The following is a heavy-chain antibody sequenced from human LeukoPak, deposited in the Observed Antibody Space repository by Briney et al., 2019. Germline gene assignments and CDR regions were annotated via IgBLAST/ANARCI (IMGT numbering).Heavy chain of an antibody. CDR2: VMSGRGST. V-gene: IGHV3-11*05. CDR1: GFCVSDYP. CDR3: TREHRGSDYASES. Sequence: GGSLRLSGVASGFCVSDYPISSIRQSPGKGPEWISYVMSGRGSTNYADSVKGRFTISSDNAKNSVALQLDGLRADDTAVYFCTREHRGSDYASESWGQGTLVTVSS. J-gene: IGHJ4*02. D-gene: IGHD3-16*01.